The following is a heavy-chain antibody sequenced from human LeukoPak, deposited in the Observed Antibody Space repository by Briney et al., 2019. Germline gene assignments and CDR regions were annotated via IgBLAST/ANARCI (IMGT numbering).Heavy chain of an antibody. CDR2: IWYDGSNK. V-gene: IGHV3-33*06. CDR1: GFTFSSYG. J-gene: IGHJ4*02. Sequence: GGSLRLSCAASGFTFSSYGMHWVRQAPGKGLEWVAVIWYDGSNKYYADSVKGRFTISRDNSKNTLYLQMNSLRAGDTAVYYCAKDLSGEYYFDYWGQGTLVTVSS. CDR3: AKDLSGEYYFDY. D-gene: IGHD3-10*01.